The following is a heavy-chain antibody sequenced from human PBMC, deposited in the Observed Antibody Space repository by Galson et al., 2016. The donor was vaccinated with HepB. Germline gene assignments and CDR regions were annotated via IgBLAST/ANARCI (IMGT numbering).Heavy chain of an antibody. Sequence: CAISGDSVSSKSAAWNWIRHSPSRGLEWLGRTYQTSNWYSDYAVSVKSRITINPDTSKNQFSLQLNSVTPEDTAVYYCARVRSGYSGYANPYYYGMDVWGQGTTVTVSS. CDR3: ARVRSGYSGYANPYYYGMDV. D-gene: IGHD5-12*01. CDR2: TYQTSNWYS. J-gene: IGHJ6*02. V-gene: IGHV6-1*01. CDR1: GDSVSSKSAA.